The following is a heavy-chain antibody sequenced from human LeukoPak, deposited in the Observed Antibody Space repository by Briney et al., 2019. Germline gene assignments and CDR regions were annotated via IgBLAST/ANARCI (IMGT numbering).Heavy chain of an antibody. CDR2: ISRGGRTV. Sequence: GGSLRLSCAASGFTFSNYEMNWVRQAPGKGLDWVAYISRGGRTVDYADSVKGRFTISRDSAKNALYLQMNSLRAEDTAVYYCARDTAVAGLPFDYWGQGTLVTVSS. V-gene: IGHV3-48*03. J-gene: IGHJ4*02. CDR1: GFTFSNYE. D-gene: IGHD6-19*01. CDR3: ARDTAVAGLPFDY.